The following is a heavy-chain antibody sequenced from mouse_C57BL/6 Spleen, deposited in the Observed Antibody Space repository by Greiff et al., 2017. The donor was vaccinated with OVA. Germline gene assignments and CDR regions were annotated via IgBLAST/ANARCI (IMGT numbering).Heavy chain of an antibody. CDR1: GYTFTSYW. J-gene: IGHJ2*01. CDR2: IDPSDSYT. D-gene: IGHD2-12*01. V-gene: IGHV1-59*01. CDR3: ARLDSC. Sequence: QVQLKQPGAELVRPGTSVKLSCKASGYTFTSYWMHWVKQRPGQGLEWIGVIDPSDSYTNYNQKFKGKATLTVDTSSSTAYMQLSSLTSEDSAVYYCARLDSCWGQGTTLTVSS.